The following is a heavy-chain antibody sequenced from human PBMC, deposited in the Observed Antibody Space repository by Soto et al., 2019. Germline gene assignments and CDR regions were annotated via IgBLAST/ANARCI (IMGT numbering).Heavy chain of an antibody. D-gene: IGHD2-2*01. CDR3: ARVSVVPAGVGIDY. J-gene: IGHJ4*02. V-gene: IGHV3-48*01. Sequence: GGSLRLSCAASGFTFSSYSMNWVRQAPGKGLEWVSYISSSSSTIYYADSVKGRFTISRDNAKNSLYLQMNSLRAEETAVYYCARVSVVPAGVGIDYWGQGTLVTVSS. CDR1: GFTFSSYS. CDR2: ISSSSSTI.